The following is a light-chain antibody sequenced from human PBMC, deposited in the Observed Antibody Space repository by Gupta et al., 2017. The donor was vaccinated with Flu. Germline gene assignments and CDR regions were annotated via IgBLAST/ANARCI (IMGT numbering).Light chain of an antibody. J-gene: IGLJ1*01. CDR1: SSDIGTYNR. CDR2: EVS. V-gene: IGLV2-18*02. CDR3: SSYTSSYTYV. Sequence: QSALTQPPSVSGSPGQSVTISCTGPSSDIGTYNRVSWYQQPPGTAPKLMIYEVSNRPSGVPDRFSASKSGNTASLTISGLQGEDEADYYCSSYTSSYTYVFGTGTKVTVL.